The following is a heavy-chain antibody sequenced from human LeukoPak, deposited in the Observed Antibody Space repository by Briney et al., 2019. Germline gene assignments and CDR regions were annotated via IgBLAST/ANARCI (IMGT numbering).Heavy chain of an antibody. V-gene: IGHV1-2*02. CDR2: INPNSGST. J-gene: IGHJ6*02. CDR1: GYTFTGYY. CDR3: AIPSMVIEYYYYGMDV. D-gene: IGHD3-22*01. Sequence: ASVKVSCKASGYTFTGYYMHWVRQAPGQGLEWMGWINPNSGSTNYAQKFQGRVTMTRDTSISTAYMELSRLRSDDTAVYYCAIPSMVIEYYYYGMDVWGQGTTVTVSS.